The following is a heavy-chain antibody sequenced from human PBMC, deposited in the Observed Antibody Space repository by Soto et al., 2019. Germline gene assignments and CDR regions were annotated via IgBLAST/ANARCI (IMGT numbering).Heavy chain of an antibody. CDR2: IIPIFGTA. V-gene: IGHV1-69*06. Sequence: ASVKVSCKASGGTFSSYAISWVRQAPGQGLEWMGGIIPIFGTANYAQKFQGRVTITADKSTSTAYMELSSLRSEDTAVYYCARARYPITGTYYFDYWGQGTLVTVSS. CDR1: GGTFSSYA. J-gene: IGHJ4*02. D-gene: IGHD1-20*01. CDR3: ARARYPITGTYYFDY.